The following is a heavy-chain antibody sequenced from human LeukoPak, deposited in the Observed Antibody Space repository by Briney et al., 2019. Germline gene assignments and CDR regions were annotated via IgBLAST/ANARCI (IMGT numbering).Heavy chain of an antibody. Sequence: PSETLSLTCTVSGGSISSYYWSWIRQPAGKGLEWIGRIYTSGSTNYNPSLKSQVTMSVDTSKNQFSLKLSSVTAADTAVYYCARGGAVRGHPDYYYYGMDVWGQGTTVTVSS. CDR1: GGSISSYY. D-gene: IGHD3-10*01. V-gene: IGHV4-4*07. CDR3: ARGGAVRGHPDYYYYGMDV. J-gene: IGHJ6*02. CDR2: IYTSGST.